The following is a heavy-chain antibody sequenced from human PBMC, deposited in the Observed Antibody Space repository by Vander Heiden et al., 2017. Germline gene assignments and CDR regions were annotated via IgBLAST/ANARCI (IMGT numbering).Heavy chain of an antibody. J-gene: IGHJ6*02. CDR2: VGGNHIT. Sequence: EVQLLESGGGLVQPGGSLRLSCAGSGLTFSNYVTNWVTQAPGKGLEWVSTVGGNHITYYADSVKGRFAISRDNSKNTLYLQMDSLRAEDTALYYCAKDASGYCSDGSCPVLGMDVWGQGTTVTVSS. CDR1: GLTFSNYV. V-gene: IGHV3-23*01. CDR3: AKDASGYCSDGSCPVLGMDV. D-gene: IGHD2-15*01.